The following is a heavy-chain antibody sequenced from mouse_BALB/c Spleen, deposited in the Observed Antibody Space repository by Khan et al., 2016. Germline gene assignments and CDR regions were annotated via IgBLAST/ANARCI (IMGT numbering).Heavy chain of an antibody. V-gene: IGHV14-3*02. CDR1: GFNIKDTY. J-gene: IGHJ3*01. CDR2: IDPANGNT. Sequence: VQLKESGAELVKPGASVKLSCTASGFNIKDTYMHWVKQRPEQGLEWIGRIDPANGNTKYDPKFQGMATITADTSSNTAYLQLSSLTSEDTAVYYCASSRGDYGNYAWFAYWGQGTLVTVSA. D-gene: IGHD2-1*01. CDR3: ASSRGDYGNYAWFAY.